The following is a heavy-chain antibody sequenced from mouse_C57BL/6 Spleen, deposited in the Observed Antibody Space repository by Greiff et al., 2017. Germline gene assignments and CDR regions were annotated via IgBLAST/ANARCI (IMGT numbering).Heavy chain of an antibody. Sequence: EVQLQQSGAELVRPGASVKLSCTASGFNIQDYYMHWVKQRPEQGLEWIGRIDPEDGDTEYAPKFQGKATMTADTSSNTAYLQLSSLTSEDTAVYYCTTPITTVVPFAYWGQGTLVTVSA. V-gene: IGHV14-1*01. J-gene: IGHJ3*01. CDR3: TTPITTVVPFAY. D-gene: IGHD1-1*01. CDR2: IDPEDGDT. CDR1: GFNIQDYY.